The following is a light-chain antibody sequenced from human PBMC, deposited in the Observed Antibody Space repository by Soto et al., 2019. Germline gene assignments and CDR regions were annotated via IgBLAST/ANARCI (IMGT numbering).Light chain of an antibody. V-gene: IGKV3-20*01. CDR3: QQYGSSP. CDR1: QSVCSRC. Sequence: ETVLTQSPGTLSLSPGERVTLSCRASQSVCSRCLAWYQQRPGQSPRLLIYGASSRATGIPDRFSGSGSGTDFTLTISRLEPEDFAVYYCQQYGSSPFGGGTKVEIK. CDR2: GAS. J-gene: IGKJ4*01.